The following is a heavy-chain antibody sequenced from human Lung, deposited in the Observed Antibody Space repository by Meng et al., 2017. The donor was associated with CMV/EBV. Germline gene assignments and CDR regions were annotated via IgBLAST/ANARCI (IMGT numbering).Heavy chain of an antibody. CDR3: ARVGGEY. V-gene: IGHV3-7*01. J-gene: IGHJ4*02. CDR2: IKKDGSGT. D-gene: IGHD2/OR15-2a*01. Sequence: GGSLRLSCAASGFTFSNFWMTWVRQAPGKGLVWVANIKKDGSGTYYLESLRGRFTISRDNSKNSLYLQMTSLRVEDSAVYYCARVGGEYWGQGILVTVSS. CDR1: GFTFSNFW.